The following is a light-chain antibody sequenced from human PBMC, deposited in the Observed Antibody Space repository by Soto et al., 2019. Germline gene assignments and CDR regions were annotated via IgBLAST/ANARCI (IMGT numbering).Light chain of an antibody. Sequence: DIQMTQSPSTLSASVEDRVTITCRASQSLDSWLAWYQQKPGKPPKLLIYKTSILEFGVPSRFSGSGSGTLFTLTISSLQPDDFATYYSQQYHSFSTFGQGTKVEIK. CDR1: QSLDSW. V-gene: IGKV1-5*03. CDR2: KTS. CDR3: QQYHSFST. J-gene: IGKJ1*01.